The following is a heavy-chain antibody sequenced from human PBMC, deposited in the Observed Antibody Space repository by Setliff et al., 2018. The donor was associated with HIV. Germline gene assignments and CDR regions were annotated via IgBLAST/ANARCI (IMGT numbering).Heavy chain of an antibody. D-gene: IGHD5-12*01. CDR2: INSDGTST. CDR1: GFTFSPYW. J-gene: IGHJ4*02. V-gene: IGHV3-74*03. CDR3: AKDLRAAVATICDY. Sequence: GGSLRLSCAASGFTFSPYWMHWVRQAPGKGLVWVSRINSDGTSTTYADSVKGRFTISRDNAKNSLYLQMNSLRAEDTAVYYCAKDLRAAVATICDYWGQGTLVTVPQ.